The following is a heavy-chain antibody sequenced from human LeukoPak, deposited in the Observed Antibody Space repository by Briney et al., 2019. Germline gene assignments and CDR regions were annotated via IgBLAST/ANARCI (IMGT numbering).Heavy chain of an antibody. J-gene: IGHJ4*02. CDR3: ARGQRRHIDMAPSFDY. Sequence: GGTLRLSCAASAFTLSSYGMSWVRQAPGKGLEWVSALSGNGGSTYYADSMKGRFTISRDNSKNTLYLQMNSLRGEDTAVYSCARGQRRHIDMAPSFDYWGQGTLVTVSS. CDR2: LSGNGGST. D-gene: IGHD5-24*01. CDR1: AFTLSSYG. V-gene: IGHV3-23*01.